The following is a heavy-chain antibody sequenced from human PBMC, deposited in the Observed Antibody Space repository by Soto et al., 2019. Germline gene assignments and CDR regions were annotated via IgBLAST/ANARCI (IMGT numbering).Heavy chain of an antibody. CDR1: GYTFTSYG. CDR3: VTYTSSWYAD. Sequence: GASVKVSCKASGYTFTSYGVSWVRQAPGQGLEWMGWISAHNGNTNYAQKLQGRVTMTTDTSTSTAYLELRNLRSDDTAMYYCVTYTSSWYADWGQGTLVTVSS. D-gene: IGHD6-13*01. J-gene: IGHJ4*02. CDR2: ISAHNGNT. V-gene: IGHV1-18*01.